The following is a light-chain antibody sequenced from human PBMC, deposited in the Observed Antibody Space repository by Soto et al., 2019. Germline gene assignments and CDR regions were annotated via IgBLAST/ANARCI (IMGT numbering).Light chain of an antibody. J-gene: IGLJ2*01. Sequence: QSVLTQPPSASGTPGQRVTISCSGGSSNIGSYTVNWYQQLPGTAPKLLIYTSNQRPSGVPDRFSGSKSGTSASLSISRLQSEDEADYYCAAWDDSLNGPVFGGGTKLTVL. V-gene: IGLV1-44*01. CDR3: AAWDDSLNGPV. CDR1: SSNIGSYT. CDR2: TSN.